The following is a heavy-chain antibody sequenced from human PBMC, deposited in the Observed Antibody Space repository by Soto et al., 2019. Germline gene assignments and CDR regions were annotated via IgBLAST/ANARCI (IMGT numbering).Heavy chain of an antibody. CDR3: ARGGRGYDHSFYYYGMDV. J-gene: IGHJ6*02. D-gene: IGHD5-12*01. V-gene: IGHV4-59*01. Sequence: QVQLQESGPGLVKPSETLSLTCTVSGDPINYYYWNWIRQSPGKGLEWIGYISYSGTAKTTRYNPSLKSRVTLSFDTSKNQLSLRLSSMTAADTGVFYCARGGRGYDHSFYYYGMDVWGQGTTVTVSS. CDR1: GDPINYYY. CDR2: ISYSGTAKTT.